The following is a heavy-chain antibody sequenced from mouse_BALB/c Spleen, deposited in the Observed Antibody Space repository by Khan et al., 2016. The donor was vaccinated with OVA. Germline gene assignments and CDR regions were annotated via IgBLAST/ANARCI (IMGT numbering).Heavy chain of an antibody. V-gene: IGHV1-9*01. CDR2: ILPGSGIT. Sequence: QVQLKQSGAELMKPGASVKISCNATGYTFSTYWLEWVKERPGHGLEWIGEILPGSGITNYHERFTGKATFTADTSSNTSYMQLSTLTSEDSAVYYCARGDYNPAMDYWGHGTSVTVSS. CDR3: ARGDYNPAMDY. J-gene: IGHJ4*01. CDR1: GYTFSTYW. D-gene: IGHD1-3*01.